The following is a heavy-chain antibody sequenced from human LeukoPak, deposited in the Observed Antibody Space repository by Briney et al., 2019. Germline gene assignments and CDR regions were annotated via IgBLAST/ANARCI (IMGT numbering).Heavy chain of an antibody. CDR3: AKDRLGSSGYYYVDY. CDR2: ISGSGDNT. D-gene: IGHD3-22*01. V-gene: IGHV3-23*01. Sequence: GGSLRLSCAASGFTFSSYAMSWVRQAPGKGLEWVSSISGSGDNTYYADSVKGRFTISRDNSKNTLYLQMDSLRAEDTAVYYCAKDRLGSSGYYYVDYWGQGTLVTVSS. J-gene: IGHJ4*02. CDR1: GFTFSSYA.